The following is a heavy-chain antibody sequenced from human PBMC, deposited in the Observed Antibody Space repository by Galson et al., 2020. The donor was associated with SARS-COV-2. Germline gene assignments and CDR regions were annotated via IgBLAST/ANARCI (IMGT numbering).Heavy chain of an antibody. CDR3: AKDILPATYYYGMDV. Sequence: GESLKISCAASGFTFDDYAMHWVRQAPGKGLEWVSLISWDGGSTYYADSVKGRFTISRDNSKNSLYLQMNSLRAEDTALYYCAKDILPATYYYGMDVWGQGTTVTVSS. V-gene: IGHV3-43D*03. J-gene: IGHJ6*02. CDR2: ISWDGGST. CDR1: GFTFDDYA.